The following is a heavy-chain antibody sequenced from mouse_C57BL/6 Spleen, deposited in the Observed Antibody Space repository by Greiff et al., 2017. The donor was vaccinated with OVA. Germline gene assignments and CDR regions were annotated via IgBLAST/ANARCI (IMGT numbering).Heavy chain of an antibody. V-gene: IGHV1-54*01. D-gene: IGHD1-1*01. Sequence: QVQLQQSGAELVRPGTSVKVSCKASGYAFTNYLIEWVKQRPGQGLEWIGVINPGSGGTNYNQKFKGKATLTVDTSSSTAYMQLSSLTSEDSAVYYCARRSYDPGYFDYWGQGTTLTVSS. CDR3: ARRSYDPGYFDY. J-gene: IGHJ2*01. CDR2: INPGSGGT. CDR1: GYAFTNYL.